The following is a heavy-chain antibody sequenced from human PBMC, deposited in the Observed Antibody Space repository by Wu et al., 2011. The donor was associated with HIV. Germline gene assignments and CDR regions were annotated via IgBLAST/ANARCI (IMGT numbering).Heavy chain of an antibody. D-gene: IGHD2-2*01. Sequence: QVQLVQSGAEVKKPGSSVKVSCKASGGTFSSYAISWVRQAPGQGLEWMGRIIPIFGTANYARKFQGRVTIIADKSATTVYMELRSLRSEDTAMYYCARSGVSAEYYFYYLNVWGKGTTVTVSS. CDR3: ARSGVSAEYYFYYLNV. V-gene: IGHV1-69*14. J-gene: IGHJ6*03. CDR2: IIPIFGTA. CDR1: GGTFSSYA.